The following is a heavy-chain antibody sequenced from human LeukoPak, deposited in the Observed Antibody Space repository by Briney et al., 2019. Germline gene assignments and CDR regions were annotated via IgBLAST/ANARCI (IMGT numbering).Heavy chain of an antibody. CDR3: ARGAVAGKTYSFDI. V-gene: IGHV1-69*13. CDR1: GGTFSSYA. CDR2: IIPIFGTA. Sequence: SVKVSCKASGGTFSSYAISWVRQAPGQGLEWMGGIIPIFGTANYAQKFQGRVTITADESTSTAYMELSSLRSEDTAVYYCARGAVAGKTYSFDIWGQGTMVTVSS. D-gene: IGHD6-19*01. J-gene: IGHJ3*02.